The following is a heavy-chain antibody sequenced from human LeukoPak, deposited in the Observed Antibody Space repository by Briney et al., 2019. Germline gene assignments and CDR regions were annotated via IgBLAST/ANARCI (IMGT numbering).Heavy chain of an antibody. V-gene: IGHV1-69*10. CDR2: LIPVFRIT. J-gene: IGHJ4*02. Sequence: SVKVSCKASGYTFTSYYMHWVRQAPGQGLEWMGGLIPVFRITNYAQKFQDRLTITADKSTNTAFMELSSLRSEDTAVYYCAREAPSSSWFDYWGQGTLVTVSS. CDR3: AREAPSSSWFDY. D-gene: IGHD6-13*01. CDR1: GYTFTSYY.